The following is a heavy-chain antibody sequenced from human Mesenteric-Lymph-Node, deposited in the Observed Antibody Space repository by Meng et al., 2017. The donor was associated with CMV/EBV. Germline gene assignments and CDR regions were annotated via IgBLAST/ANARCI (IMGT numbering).Heavy chain of an antibody. D-gene: IGHD3-3*01. J-gene: IGHJ6*02. CDR2: TWSAGTNK. CDR3: ARRLSITIFGVVIVSWGMDV. V-gene: IGHV3-33*08. CDR1: GFTFSSYF. Sequence: GESLKISCAASGFTFSSYFMIWVRQAPGQGLEWVALTWSAGTNKFHSESVKGRFTISRDNSKNTLYLQMNSLRAEDTAVYYCARRLSITIFGVVIVSWGMDVWGQGTTVTVSS.